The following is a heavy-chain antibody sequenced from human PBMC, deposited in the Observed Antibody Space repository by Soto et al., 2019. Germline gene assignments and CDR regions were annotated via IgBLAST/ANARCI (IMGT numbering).Heavy chain of an antibody. CDR2: IIPIFGTA. CDR3: AREKVEWLVRKREHNWFDP. Sequence: QVQLVQSGAEVKKPGSSVKVSCKASGGTFSSYAISWVRQAPGQGLEWMGGIIPIFGTANYAQKFQGRVTIPANDSTSTAYMELRSLRSEATAVYYCAREKVEWLVRKREHNWFDPWGKGTLVTVSS. J-gene: IGHJ5*02. CDR1: GGTFSSYA. D-gene: IGHD6-19*01. V-gene: IGHV1-69*12.